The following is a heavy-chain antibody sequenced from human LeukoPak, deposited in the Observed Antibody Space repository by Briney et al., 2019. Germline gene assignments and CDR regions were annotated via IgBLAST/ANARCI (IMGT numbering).Heavy chain of an antibody. D-gene: IGHD1-14*01. Sequence: GESLKISCKASGYSFSNSWIGWVRQMPGKGLEWMGIIYPGDSRTIYSLSFQGQITISADKSITTHYLQSSSLEASHTALYYCARQRTSENWFDSWGQGTPVTVSS. V-gene: IGHV5-51*01. J-gene: IGHJ5*01. CDR3: ARQRTSENWFDS. CDR1: GYSFSNSW. CDR2: IYPGDSRT.